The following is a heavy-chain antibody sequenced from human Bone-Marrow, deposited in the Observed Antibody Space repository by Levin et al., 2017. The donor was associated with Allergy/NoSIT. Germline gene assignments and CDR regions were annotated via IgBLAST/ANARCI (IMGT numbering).Heavy chain of an antibody. J-gene: IGHJ4*02. D-gene: IGHD3-10*01. V-gene: IGHV3-7*01. Sequence: GESLKISCAASGFTFSSYWMSWVRQAPGKGLEWVANIKQDGSEKYYVDSVKGRFTISRDNAKNSLYLQMNSLRAEDTAVYYCARVWFGEFPFDYWSQGTLVTVSS. CDR2: IKQDGSEK. CDR1: GFTFSSYW. CDR3: ARVWFGEFPFDY.